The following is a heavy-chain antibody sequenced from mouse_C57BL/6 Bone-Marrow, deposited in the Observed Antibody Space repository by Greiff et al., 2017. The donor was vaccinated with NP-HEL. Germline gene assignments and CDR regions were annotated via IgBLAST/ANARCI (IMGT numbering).Heavy chain of an antibody. D-gene: IGHD1-1*01. V-gene: IGHV8-8*01. CDR2: IWWDDDK. Sequence: QVTLKVSGPGILQPSQTLSLTCSFSGFSLSTFGMGVGWIRQPSGKGLEWLAHIWWDDDKYYNPALKSRLTISKDTSKNQVFLKIANVDTAVTATYYCARIAPDYYGSSYGWFAYWGQGTLVTVSA. J-gene: IGHJ3*01. CDR1: GFSLSTFGMG. CDR3: ARIAPDYYGSSYGWFAY.